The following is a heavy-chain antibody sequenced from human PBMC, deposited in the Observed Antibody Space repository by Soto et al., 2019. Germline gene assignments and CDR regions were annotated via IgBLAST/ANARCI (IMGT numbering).Heavy chain of an antibody. J-gene: IGHJ4*02. CDR2: ISSSSSYI. CDR1: GFTFSSYS. Sequence: LRLSCAASGFTFSSYSMNWVRQAPGQGLEWVSSISSSSSYIYYADSVKGRFTISRDNAKNSLYLQMNSLRAEDTAVYYCARDQPGYSYGYGLGYWGQGTLVTVSS. V-gene: IGHV3-21*01. D-gene: IGHD5-18*01. CDR3: ARDQPGYSYGYGLGY.